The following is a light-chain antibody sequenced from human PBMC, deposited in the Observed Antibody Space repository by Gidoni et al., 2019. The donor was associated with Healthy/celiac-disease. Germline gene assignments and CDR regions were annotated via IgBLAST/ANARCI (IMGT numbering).Light chain of an antibody. J-gene: IGKJ2*01. V-gene: IGKV4-1*01. CDR1: QSVLYSSNTKNY. Sequence: DIVMTQSPASPAVSLGERATINCKSSQSVLYSSNTKNYLAWYQQKPGQPPKLLIYWASTRETGVPDRFSGSGSGTDFTLTISSLQAEDVAVYYCQQYYSTPYTFGQGTKLEIK. CDR2: WAS. CDR3: QQYYSTPYT.